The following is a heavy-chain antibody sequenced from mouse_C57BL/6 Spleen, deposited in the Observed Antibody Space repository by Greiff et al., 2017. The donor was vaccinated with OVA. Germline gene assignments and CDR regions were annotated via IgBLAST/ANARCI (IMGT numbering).Heavy chain of an antibody. V-gene: IGHV1-62-2*01. CDR3: ARHEGCYYGSSYGYAY. CDR1: GYTFTEYT. Sequence: VQLQQSGAELVKPGASVKLSCKASGYTFTEYTIHWVKQRSGQGLEWIGWFYPGGGSIKYNEKFKDKATLTAEKSSSTAYMELSRLTSEDSAVFFGARHEGCYYGSSYGYAYWGQGTLVTVSA. D-gene: IGHD1-1*01. J-gene: IGHJ3*01. CDR2: FYPGGGSI.